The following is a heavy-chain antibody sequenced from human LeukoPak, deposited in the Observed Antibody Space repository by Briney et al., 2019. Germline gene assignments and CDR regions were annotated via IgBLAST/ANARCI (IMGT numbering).Heavy chain of an antibody. V-gene: IGHV3-7*01. Sequence: PGGSLRLSCAASGFTFKTYWMSWVRQAPGKGLEWVGNIKDDGSAKYYVDSVKGRFTISRDNAKNSLYLQMNYLRVEDTAVYYCARDQPGYGAYEPWGQGTRVTVSS. D-gene: IGHD4/OR15-4a*01. CDR2: IKDDGSAK. CDR3: ARDQPGYGAYEP. J-gene: IGHJ5*02. CDR1: GFTFKTYW.